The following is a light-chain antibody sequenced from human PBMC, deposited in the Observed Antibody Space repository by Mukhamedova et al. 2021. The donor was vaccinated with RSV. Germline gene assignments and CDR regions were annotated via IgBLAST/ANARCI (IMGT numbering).Light chain of an antibody. Sequence: SITISCTGTSSDVGAYKYVSWFQQHPGKAPKLMIFEVSNRPSGVSNRFSGSKSGNTASLTIPGLQPEDEADYYCTSFTSSTTWVF. CDR1: SSDVGAYKY. CDR3: TSFTSSTTWV. J-gene: IGLJ5*01. V-gene: IGLV2-14*01. CDR2: EVS.